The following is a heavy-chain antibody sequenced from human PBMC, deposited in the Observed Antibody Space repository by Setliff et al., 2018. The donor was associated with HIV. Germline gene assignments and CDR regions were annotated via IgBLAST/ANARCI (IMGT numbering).Heavy chain of an antibody. V-gene: IGHV3-15*01. CDR1: GFTFTDYY. CDR2: IRRKVYGGST. D-gene: IGHD1-26*01. CDR3: TTDLGGSYHGWNY. J-gene: IGHJ4*02. Sequence: GGSLRLSCAASGFTFTDYYMSWVRQAPGKGLEWVGFIRRKVYGGSTEYAASVKGRFTISRDDSKNTLYLQMNSLKTEDTAVYYCTTDLGGSYHGWNYWGQGTLVTVSS.